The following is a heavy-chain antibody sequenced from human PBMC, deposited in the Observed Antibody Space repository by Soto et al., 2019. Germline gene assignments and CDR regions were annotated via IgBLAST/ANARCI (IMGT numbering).Heavy chain of an antibody. D-gene: IGHD3-3*01. V-gene: IGHV1-18*01. CDR3: ARDPHEFWISYWFDP. J-gene: IGHJ5*01. Sequence: ASVKVSCKTSGYTCNTYGINWVRQAPGQGLELMGWISAYDGKTTYAEKFQGRVTLTTDTSTSTAYMELRSLRSDDTAIYYCARDPHEFWISYWFDPWGQGTPVTVSS. CDR1: GYTCNTYG. CDR2: ISAYDGKT.